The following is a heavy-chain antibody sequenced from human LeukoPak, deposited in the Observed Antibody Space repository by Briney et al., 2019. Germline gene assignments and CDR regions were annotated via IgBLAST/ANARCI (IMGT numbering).Heavy chain of an antibody. CDR3: ARFSRWELLPPLDY. CDR1: GGSFSGYY. CDR2: INHSGST. D-gene: IGHD1-26*01. J-gene: IGHJ4*02. Sequence: SETLSLTCAVYGGSFSGYYWSWIGQPPGKGLEWIGEINHSGSTNYNPSLKSRVTISVDTSKNQFSLKLSSVTAADTAVYYCARFSRWELLPPLDYWGQGTLVTVSS. V-gene: IGHV4-34*01.